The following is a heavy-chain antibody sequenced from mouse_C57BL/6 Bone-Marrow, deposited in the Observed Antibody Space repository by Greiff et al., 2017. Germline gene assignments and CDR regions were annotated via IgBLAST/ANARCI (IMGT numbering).Heavy chain of an antibody. CDR2: IYPGNSDT. CDR3: TRSVLRFYAMDY. V-gene: IGHV1-5*01. Sequence: VQLQQSGTVLARPGASVKMSCKTSGYTFTSYWMHWVKQRPGQGLEWIGAIYPGNSDTSYNQKFKGKAKLTAVTSASTAYMELSSLTNEDSAVYYCTRSVLRFYAMDYWGQGTSVTVSS. CDR1: GYTFTSYW. D-gene: IGHD1-1*01. J-gene: IGHJ4*01.